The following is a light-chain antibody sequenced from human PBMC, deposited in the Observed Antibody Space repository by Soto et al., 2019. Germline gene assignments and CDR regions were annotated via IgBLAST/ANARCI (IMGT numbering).Light chain of an antibody. CDR2: GAS. V-gene: IGKV3-15*01. CDR1: QSVGSN. J-gene: IGKJ3*01. CDR3: EQYSYLRT. Sequence: EAVMTQSPATLSVSPRERATISCRVSQSVGSNLAWYQQKPGQAPRLLIYGASTRATDIPARFIGSGSGTEFTLTISSLQSEGFAVYYCEQYSYLRTFGPGTTLDIQ.